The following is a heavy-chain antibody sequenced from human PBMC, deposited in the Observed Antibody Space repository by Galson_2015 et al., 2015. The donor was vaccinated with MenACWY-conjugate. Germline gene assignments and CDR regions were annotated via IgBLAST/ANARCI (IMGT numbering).Heavy chain of an antibody. D-gene: IGHD1-7*01. CDR1: GFIFNKFS. CDR2: TSGSGGVT. Sequence: SLRLSCAASGFIFNKFSLTWIRQAPGKGLEWVAATSGSGGVTYHAASVKGRFTISRDNSKNTLYLQMNNLRGEDTAIYYCARVARGDRGELFFDSWGQGILVTVSS. J-gene: IGHJ4*02. CDR3: ARVARGDRGELFFDS. V-gene: IGHV3-23*01.